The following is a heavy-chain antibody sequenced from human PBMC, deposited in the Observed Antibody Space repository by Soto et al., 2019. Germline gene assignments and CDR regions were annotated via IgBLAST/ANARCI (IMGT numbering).Heavy chain of an antibody. CDR3: ARGGGEFYRTSGYYADY. CDR1: GFTFSDFY. CDR2: TKDKAEAYNT. V-gene: IGHV3-72*01. D-gene: IGHD3-22*01. Sequence: EVQLVESGGTLVQPGGSLRLSCAVSGFTFSDFYMDWFRQAPGQGLEWVGRTKDKAEAYNTEYAASVRGRFTVSRDDAKNALILEMNSLKIEDTAIYYCARGGGEFYRTSGYYADYWGQGTLVSVSS. J-gene: IGHJ4*02.